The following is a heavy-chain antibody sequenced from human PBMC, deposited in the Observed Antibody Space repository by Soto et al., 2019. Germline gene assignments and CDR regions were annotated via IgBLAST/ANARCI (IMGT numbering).Heavy chain of an antibody. Sequence: ASVKVSCKASGYTFTSYAMHWVRQAPGQRLEWMGWINAGNGNTKYSQKLQGRVTITRDTSASTAYMELSSLRSEDTAVYYCAREMGSYCTNGVCDRDYYYYYGMDVWGQGTTVTVSS. D-gene: IGHD2-8*01. CDR3: AREMGSYCTNGVCDRDYYYYYGMDV. CDR2: INAGNGNT. J-gene: IGHJ6*02. CDR1: GYTFTSYA. V-gene: IGHV1-3*01.